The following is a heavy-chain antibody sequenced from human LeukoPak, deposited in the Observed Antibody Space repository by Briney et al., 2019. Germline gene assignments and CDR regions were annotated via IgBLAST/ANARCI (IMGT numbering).Heavy chain of an antibody. D-gene: IGHD3-3*01. CDR1: GGSISSSSYY. J-gene: IGHJ6*02. CDR3: ARCVGGGFWSGYYKHYYYGMDV. CDR2: IYYSGST. V-gene: IGHV4-39*01. Sequence: SETLSLTCTVSGGSISSSSYYWGWIRQPPGKGLEWIGSIYYSGSTYYNPSLKSRVTISVDTSKNQFSLKLSSVTAADTAVYYCARCVGGGFWSGYYKHYYYGMDVWGQGTTVTVSS.